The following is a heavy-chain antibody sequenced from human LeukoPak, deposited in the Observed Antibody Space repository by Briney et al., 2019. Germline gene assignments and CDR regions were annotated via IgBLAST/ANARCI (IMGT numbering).Heavy chain of an antibody. V-gene: IGHV3-21*01. J-gene: IGHJ4*02. D-gene: IGHD3-9*01. Sequence: GGSLRLSCAASGFTFSSYSMNWVRQAPGKGLEWVSSISSSSSYIYYADSVKGRFTISRDNAKNSLYLQMNSLRAEDTAVYYCARAKIHYDILTGYSYYFDYWGQGTLVTVSS. CDR3: ARAKIHYDILTGYSYYFDY. CDR2: ISSSSSYI. CDR1: GFTFSSYS.